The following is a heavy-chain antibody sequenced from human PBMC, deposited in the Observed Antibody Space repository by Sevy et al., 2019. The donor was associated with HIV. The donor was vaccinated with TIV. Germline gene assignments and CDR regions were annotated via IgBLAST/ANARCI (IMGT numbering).Heavy chain of an antibody. V-gene: IGHV3-7*03. CDR3: ARDVGGGYFDY. J-gene: IGHJ4*01. CDR1: GFTFNNFW. Sequence: GGSLRLSCVASGFTFNNFWMDWVRQAPGKGLEWFANIKPDGSESNHVGSVKGRFTISRVNAKNSLYLQMNSLTAKDTAVYYCARDVGGGYFDYWGQGTLVTVSS. D-gene: IGHD3-16*01. CDR2: IKPDGSES.